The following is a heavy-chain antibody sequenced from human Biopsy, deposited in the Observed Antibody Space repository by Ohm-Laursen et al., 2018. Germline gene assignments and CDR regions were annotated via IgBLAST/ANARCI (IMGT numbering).Heavy chain of an antibody. CDR1: GYTFTSYG. J-gene: IGHJ6*02. D-gene: IGHD1-14*01. CDR2: INTETGNT. CDR3: ARCKREPVYCYYGLDV. Sequence: ASVKVSCNSSGYTFTSYGISWVRQAPGQGLEWMGWINTETGNTNYAQNLQGRVTMTTDTSTSTAYMEVRSLRSDDTAEYYCARCKREPVYCYYGLDVWGQGTPVTVSS. V-gene: IGHV1-18*01.